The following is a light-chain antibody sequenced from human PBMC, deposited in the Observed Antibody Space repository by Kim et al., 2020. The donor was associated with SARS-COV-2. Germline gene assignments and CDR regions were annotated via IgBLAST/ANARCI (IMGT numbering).Light chain of an antibody. CDR1: SLRSSY. CDR3: NSRDSSGNHVI. CDR2: GRN. J-gene: IGLJ2*01. V-gene: IGLV3-19*01. Sequence: ALGQTVRITCPGDSLRSSYATWYQQRPGQAPILVIYGRNKRPSGIPDRFSASTSGNTASLTITGAQAEDEADYYCNSRDSSGNHVIFGGGTQLTVL.